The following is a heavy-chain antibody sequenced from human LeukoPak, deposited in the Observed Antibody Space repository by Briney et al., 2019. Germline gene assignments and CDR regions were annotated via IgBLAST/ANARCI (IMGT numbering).Heavy chain of an antibody. CDR2: IYTSGST. J-gene: IGHJ6*03. CDR1: GGSISSGSYY. Sequence: PSETLSLTCTVSGGSISSGSYYWSWIRQPAGKGLGWIGRIYTSGSTNYNPSLKSRVTISVDTAKNQFSLKLSSVTAADTAVYYCARDGGGRRWLTELYYYYMDVWGKGTTVTISS. CDR3: ARDGGGRRWLTELYYYYMDV. V-gene: IGHV4-61*02. D-gene: IGHD5-24*01.